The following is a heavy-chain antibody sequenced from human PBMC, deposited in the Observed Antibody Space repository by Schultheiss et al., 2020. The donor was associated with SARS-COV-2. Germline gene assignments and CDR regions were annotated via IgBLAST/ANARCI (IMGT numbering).Heavy chain of an antibody. J-gene: IGHJ6*02. V-gene: IGHV3-53*05. CDR2: IYSGGST. CDR1: GFTFSSYW. CDR3: ATPDYYYGMDV. Sequence: GGSLRLSCAASGFTFSSYWMHWVRQAPGKGLVWVSVIYSGGSTYYADSVKGRFTISRDNSKNTLYLQMNSLRAEDTAVYYCATPDYYYGMDVWGQGTTVTVSS.